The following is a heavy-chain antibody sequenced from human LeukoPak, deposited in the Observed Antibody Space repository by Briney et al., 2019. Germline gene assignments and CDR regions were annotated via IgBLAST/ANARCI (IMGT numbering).Heavy chain of an antibody. D-gene: IGHD3-22*01. V-gene: IGHV4-4*07. CDR2: IYTSGST. Sequence: TPSETLSLTCTVSGGSISSYYWSWIRQPAGKGLEWIGRIYTSGSTNYNPSLKSRVTMSVDTSKNQFSLKLSSVTAADTAVYYCARGLFYYYDSSGYYDAFDIWGQGTMVTVSS. J-gene: IGHJ3*02. CDR1: GGSISSYY. CDR3: ARGLFYYYDSSGYYDAFDI.